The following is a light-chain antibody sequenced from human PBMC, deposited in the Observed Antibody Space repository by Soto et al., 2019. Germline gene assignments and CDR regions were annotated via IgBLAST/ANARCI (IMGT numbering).Light chain of an antibody. V-gene: IGKV1-9*01. Sequence: DIQLTQSPSFLSASVGDRVTITCRASQGISSYLACYQQKPGKAPKLLIYDASTLQSGVPSRFSGSGSGTEFTLTISSLQPEDLATYYCQQLNGYVALTFGGGTKVELK. CDR3: QQLNGYVALT. J-gene: IGKJ4*01. CDR2: DAS. CDR1: QGISSY.